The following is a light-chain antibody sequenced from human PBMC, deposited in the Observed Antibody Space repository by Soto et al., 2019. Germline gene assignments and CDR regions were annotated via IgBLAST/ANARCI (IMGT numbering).Light chain of an antibody. Sequence: EIVLTQSPATLSLSPGERATLSCRASQSVSSYLAWYQQKPGQAPRLLIYDASNRATGNPARFRGSGSGTAFNLAINSREPEDFAVYDCQQRSNWLTFGGGIKVEIK. CDR3: QQRSNWLT. J-gene: IGKJ4*01. CDR2: DAS. V-gene: IGKV3-11*01. CDR1: QSVSSY.